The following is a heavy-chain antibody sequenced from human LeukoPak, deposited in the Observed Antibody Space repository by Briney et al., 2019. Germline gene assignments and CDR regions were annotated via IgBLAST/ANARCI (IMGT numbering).Heavy chain of an antibody. CDR3: ARGGGLDV. D-gene: IGHD3-16*01. CDR1: GFSFSDYT. J-gene: IGHJ6*02. CDR2: INHNGNVN. V-gene: IGHV3-7*03. Sequence: GTSLRLSCAASGFSFSDYTMHWVRQAPGKGLEWVASINHNGNVNYYVDSVKGRFTISRDNAKNSLYLQMSNLRAEDTAVYFCARGGGLDVWGQGATVTVSS.